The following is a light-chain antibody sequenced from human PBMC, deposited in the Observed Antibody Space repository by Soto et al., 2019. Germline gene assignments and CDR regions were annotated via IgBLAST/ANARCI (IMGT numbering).Light chain of an antibody. CDR3: QQYGSSLT. V-gene: IGKV1-39*01. J-gene: IGKJ1*01. CDR2: AAS. Sequence: DIQMTQSPSSLSASLGDRVTITCRASQSISSYLNWYQQKPGKAPKLLIYAASSLQSGVPSRFSGSGSGTDFTLTISRLEPEDFAVYYCQQYGSSLTFGQGTKVDI. CDR1: QSISSY.